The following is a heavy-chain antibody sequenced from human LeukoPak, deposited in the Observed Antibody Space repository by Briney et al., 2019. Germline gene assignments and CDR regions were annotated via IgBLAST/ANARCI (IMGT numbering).Heavy chain of an antibody. CDR3: AKGTGRSSSSLDY. D-gene: IGHD2-2*01. CDR1: GFTFSSHD. CDR2: ISYDGGKK. Sequence: SGGSLRLSCAASGFTFSSHDMHWVRQAPGKGLEWVAIISYDGGKKDYADSVKGRFTISRDNSKNTLYLQMNSLRAEDTAVYYCAKGTGRSSSSLDYWGQGTLVTVSS. V-gene: IGHV3-30*18. J-gene: IGHJ4*02.